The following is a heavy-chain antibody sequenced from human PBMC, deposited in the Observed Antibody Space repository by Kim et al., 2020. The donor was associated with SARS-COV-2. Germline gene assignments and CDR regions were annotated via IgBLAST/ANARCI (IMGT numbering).Heavy chain of an antibody. CDR2: IYYSGST. V-gene: IGHV4-59*13. CDR1: GGSISSYY. D-gene: IGHD3-10*01. Sequence: SETLSLTCTVSGGSISSYYWSWIRQPPGKGLEWIGYIYYSGSTNYNPSLKSRVTISVDTSKNQFSLKLSSVTAADTAVYYCARDSSSGNDAFDIWGQGTMVTVSS. J-gene: IGHJ3*02. CDR3: ARDSSSGNDAFDI.